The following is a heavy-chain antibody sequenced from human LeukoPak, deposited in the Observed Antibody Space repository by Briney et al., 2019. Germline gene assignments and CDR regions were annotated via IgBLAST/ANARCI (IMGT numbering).Heavy chain of an antibody. D-gene: IGHD3-3*02. CDR1: NGSISLHF. V-gene: IGHV4-4*08. J-gene: IGHJ3*02. CDR2: ASNSGTT. CDR3: ASGISVDPDTFDI. Sequence: SETLSLICTVSNGSISLHFWSWIRQSPGKGLEWIGYASNSGTTHYNPSLKSRVTISVDTSKSHLSLKLSSVTAADTAVYYCASGISVDPDTFDIWGPGTMVTVSP.